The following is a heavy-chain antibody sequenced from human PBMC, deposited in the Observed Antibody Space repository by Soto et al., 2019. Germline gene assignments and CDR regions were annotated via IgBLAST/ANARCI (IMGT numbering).Heavy chain of an antibody. Sequence: QITLKESGPTLVKPTQTLTLTCTFSGFSLSTSGVGVGWIRQPPGKALEWLALIYWDDHKRYSPSLKSRVTSTNYSSKNQVVLTMSSMDAVDTSTYYCARTTEETEGCFDPWGPGTLVTVSS. J-gene: IGHJ5*02. CDR3: ARTTEETEGCFDP. V-gene: IGHV2-5*02. CDR1: GFSLSTSGVG. CDR2: IYWDDHK. D-gene: IGHD4-17*01.